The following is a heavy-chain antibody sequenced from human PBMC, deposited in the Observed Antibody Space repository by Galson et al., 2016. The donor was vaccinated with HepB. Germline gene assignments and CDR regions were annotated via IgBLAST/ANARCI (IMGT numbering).Heavy chain of an antibody. CDR1: GFSVSSSS. V-gene: IGHV3-53*01. CDR3: ARARSNWGIVGAFDI. D-gene: IGHD7-27*01. J-gene: IGHJ3*02. CDR2: IYSGGTT. Sequence: SLRLSCAASGFSVSSSSMNWVRQAPGKGLQWVAIIYSGGTTYYADSVKGRFTISRDSSKNTLSLQMNSLRAEDTAVYYCARARSNWGIVGAFDIWGQGTMVTVSS.